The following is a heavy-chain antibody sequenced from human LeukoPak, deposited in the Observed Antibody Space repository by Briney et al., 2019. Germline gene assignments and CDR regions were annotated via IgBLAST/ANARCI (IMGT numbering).Heavy chain of an antibody. CDR3: AKAGANWFDP. CDR1: GFTFSGYA. Sequence: TGGSLRLSCAASGFTFSGYAMSWVRQAPGKGLQWVATISRSGDDTYYADSVKGRFTVSRDNSKNTLYVQMNSLRDEDTAIYYCAKAGANWFDPWGQGTLVTVSS. V-gene: IGHV3-23*01. D-gene: IGHD3-10*01. CDR2: ISRSGDDT. J-gene: IGHJ5*02.